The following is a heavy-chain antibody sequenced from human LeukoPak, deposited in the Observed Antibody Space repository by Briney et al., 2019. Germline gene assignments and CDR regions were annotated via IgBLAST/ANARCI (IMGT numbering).Heavy chain of an antibody. CDR3: AKLGYCSSISCYILDY. Sequence: GGSLRLSCAASGFTFSTYSMNWVRQAPGKGLEWISYISSSSTSIYYAGSVKGRFTISRDNAKNSLYLQMNSLRAEDTAVYYCAKLGYCSSISCYILDYWGQGTLVTVSS. CDR1: GFTFSTYS. CDR2: ISSSSTSI. J-gene: IGHJ4*02. V-gene: IGHV3-48*01. D-gene: IGHD2-2*02.